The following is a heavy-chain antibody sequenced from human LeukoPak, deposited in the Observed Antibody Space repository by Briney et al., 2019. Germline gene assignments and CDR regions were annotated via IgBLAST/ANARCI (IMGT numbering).Heavy chain of an antibody. J-gene: IGHJ4*01. Sequence: GGSLRLSCAASGFTFDDYGMSWVRQAPGKGLEWVSGINWNGGSTGCADSVKGRFTISRDNAKNSLYLQMNSLRAEDTALYYCARDGIYSSSWYSPSDYWGQGTLVTVSS. CDR2: INWNGGST. V-gene: IGHV3-20*04. D-gene: IGHD6-13*01. CDR3: ARDGIYSSSWYSPSDY. CDR1: GFTFDDYG.